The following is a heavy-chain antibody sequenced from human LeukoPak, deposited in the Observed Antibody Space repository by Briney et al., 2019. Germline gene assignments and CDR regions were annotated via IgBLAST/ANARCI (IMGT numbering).Heavy chain of an antibody. D-gene: IGHD3-16*01. V-gene: IGHV4-59*01. J-gene: IGHJ4*02. Sequence: NTSETLSLTCSVSGGSFDSYYWSWIRQPPGKGLEWIGYVSSSGYNGHNPALKSRVSMSVDTSKREVFLKLSAASFVDTAIYYCVGVEAATLSARWGIYWGQGILVTVSS. CDR3: VGVEAATLSARWGIY. CDR2: VSSSGYN. CDR1: GGSFDSYY.